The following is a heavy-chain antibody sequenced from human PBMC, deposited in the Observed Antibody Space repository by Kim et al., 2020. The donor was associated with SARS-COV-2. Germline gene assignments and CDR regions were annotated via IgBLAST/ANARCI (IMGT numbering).Heavy chain of an antibody. Sequence: SVKVSCKASGGTFSSYAINWVRQAPGQGLEWMGGIIPFFGTTNYAEKFQGRVTVTADESTSTAYMEMSSLRSEDTAVYYCASHFSLNWNSRLSYFEDWGQGTLVTVSS. V-gene: IGHV1-69*13. CDR3: ASHFSLNWNSRLSYFED. J-gene: IGHJ4*02. CDR1: GGTFSSYA. D-gene: IGHD1-7*01. CDR2: IIPFFGTT.